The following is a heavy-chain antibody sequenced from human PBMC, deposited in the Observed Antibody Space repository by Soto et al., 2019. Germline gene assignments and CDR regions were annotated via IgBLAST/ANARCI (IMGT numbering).Heavy chain of an antibody. CDR1: GDSISSDY. Sequence: QVQLRESGPGLVKPSETLSLTCTVSGDSISSDYWSWIRQPPGRGLEWIGYIFYSGSTNYNPSLKSRVTMSADRSKNHFSLTLTSVTAADTAVYYCVTGGDGYRFDSGGQGTLVTVSS. D-gene: IGHD2-21*02. CDR3: VTGGDGYRFDS. J-gene: IGHJ4*02. V-gene: IGHV4-59*01. CDR2: IFYSGST.